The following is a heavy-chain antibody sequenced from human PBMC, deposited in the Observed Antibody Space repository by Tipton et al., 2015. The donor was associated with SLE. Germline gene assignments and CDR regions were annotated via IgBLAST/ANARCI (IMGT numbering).Heavy chain of an antibody. CDR3: ARAPRDYVQWFDP. CDR1: GFSFSSYW. J-gene: IGHJ5*02. Sequence: GSLRLSCAASGFSFSSYWMHWVRQVPGKGLLWVSRINSDGSFTGYADSVKGRFTISRDNAKNTVYLQMNSLRGEDTAVYHCARAPRDYVQWFDPWGQGTLVTVSS. V-gene: IGHV3-74*01. CDR2: INSDGSFT. D-gene: IGHD4-17*01.